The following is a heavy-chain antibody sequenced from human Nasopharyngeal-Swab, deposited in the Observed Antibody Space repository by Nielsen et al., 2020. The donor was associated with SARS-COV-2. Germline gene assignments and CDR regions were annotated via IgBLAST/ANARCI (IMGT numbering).Heavy chain of an antibody. J-gene: IGHJ3*02. CDR2: IIPISGTA. CDR3: ARDSGRRRNDYGNSRHAFDI. CDR1: RDTFISYA. D-gene: IGHD4-17*01. V-gene: IGHV1-69*06. Sequence: SVKVSCKASRDTFISYAFSWVRQAPGQGLEWVGGIIPISGTAHYAQKFQGRVTITADKPTSTAYMDLTSLRSDDTAVYYCARDSGRRRNDYGNSRHAFDIWGQGTLVT.